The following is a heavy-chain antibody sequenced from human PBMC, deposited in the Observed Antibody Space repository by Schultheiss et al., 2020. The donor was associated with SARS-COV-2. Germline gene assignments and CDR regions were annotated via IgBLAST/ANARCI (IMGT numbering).Heavy chain of an antibody. CDR1: GGSISSYY. Sequence: GSLRLSCTVSGGSISSYYWSWIRQPAGKGLEWIGRIYTSGSTNYNPSLKSRVTMSVDTSKNQFSLKLSSVTAADTAVYYCARDFNRYCTSTSCDKGYFYSYMDVWGKGTTVTVSS. D-gene: IGHD2-2*01. J-gene: IGHJ6*03. CDR3: ARDFNRYCTSTSCDKGYFYSYMDV. V-gene: IGHV4-4*07. CDR2: IYTSGST.